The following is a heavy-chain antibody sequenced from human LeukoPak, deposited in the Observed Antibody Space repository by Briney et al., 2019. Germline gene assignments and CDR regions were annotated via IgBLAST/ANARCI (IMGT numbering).Heavy chain of an antibody. V-gene: IGHV1-69*06. D-gene: IGHD5-12*01. CDR2: IIPIFGTA. CDR3: ARDDGGYSDFRSAYHA. CDR1: GGTFSSYA. Sequence: VASVKVSCKASGGTFSSYAISWVRQAPGQGLEWMGGIIPIFGTANYAQKFQGRVTITADKSTTTAYMELSSLRSEDTAVYYCARDDGGYSDFRSAYHAWGQGTLVTVSS. J-gene: IGHJ3*01.